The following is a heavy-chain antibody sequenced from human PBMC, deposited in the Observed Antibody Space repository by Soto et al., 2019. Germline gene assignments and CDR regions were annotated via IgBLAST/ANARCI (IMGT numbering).Heavy chain of an antibody. CDR1: GGSISSSNW. Sequence: QVQLQESGPGLVKPSGTLSLTCAVSGGSISSSNWWSWVRQPPGKGLEWIGEIYHSGSTNYNPSRKSRVTITVDKSKSHFSLQVSSVTAADTGVYYCARRDSYGSGSYSWYYFDYWGQGTLVTVSS. V-gene: IGHV4-4*02. D-gene: IGHD3-10*01. CDR2: IYHSGST. J-gene: IGHJ4*02. CDR3: ARRDSYGSGSYSWYYFDY.